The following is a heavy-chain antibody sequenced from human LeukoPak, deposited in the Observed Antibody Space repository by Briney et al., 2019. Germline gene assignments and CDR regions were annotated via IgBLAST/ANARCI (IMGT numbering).Heavy chain of an antibody. CDR3: AKGLAAALYYYYGMDV. CDR1: GFTFSSYA. V-gene: IGHV3-23*01. D-gene: IGHD6-13*01. CDR2: ISGSGGST. J-gene: IGHJ6*02. Sequence: GGSLRLSCAASGFTFSSYAMSWVRQAPGKGLEWVSAISGSGGSTYYADSVKGRFTISRDNSKNTLYLQMNSLRTEDTAVYYCAKGLAAALYYYYGMDVWGQGTTVTVSS.